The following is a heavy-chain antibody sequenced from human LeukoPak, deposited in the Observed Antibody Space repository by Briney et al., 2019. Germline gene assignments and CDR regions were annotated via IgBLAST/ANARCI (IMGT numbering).Heavy chain of an antibody. CDR3: AKITTGTTY. D-gene: IGHD1-1*01. Sequence: GGSLRLSCAASGFTFSTYGMSWVRQAPGKGLEWVSSITDNGGSTYYADSVKGRFTISRDNSRNMVYLQMDSLRAEDAAVYYCAKITTGTTYWGQGTLVTVSS. J-gene: IGHJ4*02. V-gene: IGHV3-23*01. CDR1: GFTFSTYG. CDR2: ITDNGGST.